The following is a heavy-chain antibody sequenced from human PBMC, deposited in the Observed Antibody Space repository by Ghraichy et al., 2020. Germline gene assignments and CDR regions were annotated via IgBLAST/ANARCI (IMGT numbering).Heavy chain of an antibody. CDR2: IRNKARSYTT. CDR3: ATDISFGRPGNY. V-gene: IGHV3-72*01. Sequence: GESLNISCAASGFTLSDYYMDWVRQAPGKGLEWVARIRNKARSYTTGYAASVTGRFTISRDDSKNSVYLQMNSLKTEDTAMYYCATDISFGRPGNYWGQGTLVTVSS. J-gene: IGHJ4*02. D-gene: IGHD3-3*01. CDR1: GFTLSDYY.